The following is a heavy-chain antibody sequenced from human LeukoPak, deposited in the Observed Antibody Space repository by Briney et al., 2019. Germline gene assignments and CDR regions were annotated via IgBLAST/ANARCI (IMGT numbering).Heavy chain of an antibody. CDR1: GFTFDDYA. CDR3: TKGHHSSGYYDY. Sequence: PGGSLRLSCAASGFTFDDYAIHWVRQPPGKGLEWVSLISGGGGSTYYADSVKGRFTISRDNSKNSLYLQMNSLRTEDTALYYCTKGHHSSGYYDYWGQGTLVTVSS. CDR2: ISGGGGST. J-gene: IGHJ4*02. D-gene: IGHD3-22*01. V-gene: IGHV3-43*02.